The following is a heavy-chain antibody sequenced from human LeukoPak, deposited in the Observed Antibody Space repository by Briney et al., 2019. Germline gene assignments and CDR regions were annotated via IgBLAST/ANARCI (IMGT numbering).Heavy chain of an antibody. CDR2: IGGSGGST. Sequence: GGSLRLSCAASGFTFSSYAMSWVRQAPGKGLEWVSAIGGSGGSTYYADSVKGQFTISRDNSKNTLYLQMNSLRAEDTAVYYCAKELEYYDSSGRHDAFDIWGQGTMVTVSS. CDR1: GFTFSSYA. D-gene: IGHD3-22*01. J-gene: IGHJ3*02. CDR3: AKELEYYDSSGRHDAFDI. V-gene: IGHV3-23*01.